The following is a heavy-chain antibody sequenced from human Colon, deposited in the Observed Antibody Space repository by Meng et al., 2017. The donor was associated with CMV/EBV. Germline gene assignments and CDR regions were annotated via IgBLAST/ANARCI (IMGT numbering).Heavy chain of an antibody. V-gene: IGHV4-61*01. J-gene: IGHJ4*02. CDR3: ASTSGYSSSWYDY. Sequence: SETLSLTCTVSGGSVSSGSYYWSWIRQPPGKGLEWIGYIYYSGSTNYNPSLKSRVTISVDTSKNQFSLKLSSVTAADTAVYYCASTSGYSSSWYDYWGQGTLVTSPQ. CDR1: GGSVSSGSYY. D-gene: IGHD6-13*01. CDR2: IYYSGST.